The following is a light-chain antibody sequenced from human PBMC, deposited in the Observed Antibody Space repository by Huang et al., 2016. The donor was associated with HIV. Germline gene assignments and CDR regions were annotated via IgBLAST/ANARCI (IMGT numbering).Light chain of an antibody. V-gene: IGKV3-20*01. CDR3: HQYGSPPFT. Sequence: EIVLTQSPGTLSLSPGERATLSCRASQSVTSNYVAWYLQKPGQAPTLLIYGASSRATDIPDRFSGSGSGTDFTLTISRLEPEDFAVYYCHQYGSPPFTFGPGTKVDIK. CDR1: QSVTSNY. J-gene: IGKJ3*01. CDR2: GAS.